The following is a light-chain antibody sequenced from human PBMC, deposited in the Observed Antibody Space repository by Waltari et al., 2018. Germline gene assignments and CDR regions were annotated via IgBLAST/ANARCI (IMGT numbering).Light chain of an antibody. J-gene: IGKJ1*01. Sequence: DVQMTQSPSSLSASVGDTVTITCRASQTISRYLNWYQQQPGKAPKLLIYAATTLQSEVPSRFSGSGSGTDFTLTISSLQPEDFATYYCQQSYSTPRWTFGQGTKVEIK. CDR3: QQSYSTPRWT. CDR1: QTISRY. CDR2: AAT. V-gene: IGKV1-39*01.